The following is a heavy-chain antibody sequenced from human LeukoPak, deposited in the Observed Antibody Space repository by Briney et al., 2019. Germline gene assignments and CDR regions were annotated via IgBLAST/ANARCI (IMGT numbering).Heavy chain of an antibody. D-gene: IGHD3-22*01. Sequence: GSLRLSCAASGFTFSSYAMSWVRQAPGKGLEWVSAISGSGGSTYYADSVKGRFTISRDNSKNTLYLQMNSLRAEDTAVYYCAEPEGGYYDIRPDWGQGTLVTVSS. V-gene: IGHV3-23*01. CDR3: AEPEGGYYDIRPD. J-gene: IGHJ4*02. CDR1: GFTFSSYA. CDR2: ISGSGGST.